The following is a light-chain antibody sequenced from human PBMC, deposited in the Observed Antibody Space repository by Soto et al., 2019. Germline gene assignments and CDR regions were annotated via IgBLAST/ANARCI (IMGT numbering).Light chain of an antibody. CDR2: AAS. J-gene: IGKJ3*01. V-gene: IGKV1-12*01. CDR3: QQVNDIPLT. CDR1: QDVRTW. Sequence: DIQMTQSPSTLSASIGDRVTLTCRASQDVRTWLAWYQQKPGRAPKLLIHAASRLQSGVPSRFSGSGSGTDFTLTISNLQPDDLGTYYCQQVNDIPLTFGPGTKVDIK.